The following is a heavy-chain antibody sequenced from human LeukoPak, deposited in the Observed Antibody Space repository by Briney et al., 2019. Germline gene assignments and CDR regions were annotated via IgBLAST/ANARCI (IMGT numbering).Heavy chain of an antibody. Sequence: GASVKVSCKASGYSFTGYYMHWVRQAPGQGLEWMGWINPNSGGTNYAQKFQGRVTMTRDTSISTAYMELSRLRSDDTAVYYCARGYCSSTSCYRLDYMDVWGKGTTVTISS. V-gene: IGHV1-2*02. D-gene: IGHD2-2*02. CDR3: ARGYCSSTSCYRLDYMDV. CDR1: GYSFTGYY. J-gene: IGHJ6*03. CDR2: INPNSGGT.